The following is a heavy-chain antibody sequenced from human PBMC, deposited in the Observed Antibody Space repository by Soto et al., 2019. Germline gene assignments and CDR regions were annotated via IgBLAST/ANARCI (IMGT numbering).Heavy chain of an antibody. CDR1: GYSVTGSY. J-gene: IGHJ4*02. D-gene: IGHD2-2*01. Sequence: QVQLRESGPGLVKPSETLALTCTVSGYSVTGSYWDWIRQPPGKGLEWIGYVHYTGSTSYNPSLRSRVTMSVDESKNQFSLKVNSVTAEDTAIYYCARHRYCITSSCLEWGQGTLVTVSS. CDR3: ARHRYCITSSCLE. V-gene: IGHV4-59*08. CDR2: VHYTGST.